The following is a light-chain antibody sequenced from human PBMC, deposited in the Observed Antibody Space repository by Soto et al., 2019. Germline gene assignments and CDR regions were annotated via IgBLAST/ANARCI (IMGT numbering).Light chain of an antibody. CDR1: QRVSSY. J-gene: IGKJ4*01. CDR2: DAS. V-gene: IGKV3-11*01. Sequence: EIVLTQSPATLSFSPGERATLSCRASQRVSSYLAWYQQKPGQAPRLLIYDASNRATGIPARFSGSGSGTDFTLTISSLEPEDFAVYYCQQRSNWPLTFGGGTKLEIK. CDR3: QQRSNWPLT.